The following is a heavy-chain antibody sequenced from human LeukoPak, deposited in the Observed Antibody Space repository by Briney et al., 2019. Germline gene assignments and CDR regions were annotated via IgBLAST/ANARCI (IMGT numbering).Heavy chain of an antibody. CDR1: GFTFSSYI. D-gene: IGHD3-16*01. J-gene: IGHJ6*02. CDR2: ISRTSSTM. CDR3: ARDDRPLGYYYGMDV. V-gene: IGHV3-48*02. Sequence: PGGSLRLSCAASGFTFSSYIMNWVRQAPGKGLEWVSYISRTSSTMYYADSVKGRFTISRDNAKKSMYLQMNSLRDEDTAVYYCARDDRPLGYYYGMDVWGQGTTVTVSS.